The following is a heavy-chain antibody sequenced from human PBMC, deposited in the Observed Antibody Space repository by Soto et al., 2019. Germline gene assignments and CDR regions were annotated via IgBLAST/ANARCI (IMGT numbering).Heavy chain of an antibody. CDR3: ARKLYYDIWSGYYEDYYYGMDV. J-gene: IGHJ6*02. D-gene: IGHD3-3*01. CDR2: INHSGST. V-gene: IGHV4-34*01. Sequence: SETLSLTCAVYGGSFSGYYWSWIRQPPGKGLEWIGEINHSGSTNYNPSLKNQVTISVDTSKNQFSRKLSSVAAADTAVYYGARKLYYDIWSGYYEDYYYGMDVWGQGTTVTVSS. CDR1: GGSFSGYY.